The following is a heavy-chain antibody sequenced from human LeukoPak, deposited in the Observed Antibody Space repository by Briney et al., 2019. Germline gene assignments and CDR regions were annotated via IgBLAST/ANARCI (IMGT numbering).Heavy chain of an antibody. D-gene: IGHD3-10*01. CDR3: ARVGYYGSGTFGY. CDR1: GYTFTVYH. V-gene: IGHV1-2*06. CDR2: ISPDSGGT. Sequence: ASVKVSCKASGYTFTVYHLHWVRQAPGQGLEWMGRISPDSGGTNYAQKFQGRVTMTRDPSSTTAYMEMTRLTSADTAVYYCARVGYYGSGTFGYWGQGAQVTVSS. J-gene: IGHJ4*02.